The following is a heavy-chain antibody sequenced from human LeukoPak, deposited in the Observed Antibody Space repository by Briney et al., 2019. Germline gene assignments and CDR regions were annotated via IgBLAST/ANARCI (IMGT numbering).Heavy chain of an antibody. CDR3: ARDRGSR. V-gene: IGHV3-7*01. J-gene: IGHJ4*02. Sequence: GGSLRLSCAASGFTFNHAWMSWVRQAPGKGLEWVANMKHDGSETYYVDSMKGRFTISRDNAKNSLYLQMNSLRAEDTAVYYCARDRGSRWGQGGMVSVCS. CDR2: MKHDGSET. CDR1: GFTFNHAW.